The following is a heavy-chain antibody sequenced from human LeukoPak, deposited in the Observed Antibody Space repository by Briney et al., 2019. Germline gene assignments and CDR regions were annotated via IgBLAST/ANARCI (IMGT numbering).Heavy chain of an antibody. CDR2: IYYSGST. D-gene: IGHD2-21*01. CDR3: ARDRVVGAFDI. J-gene: IGHJ3*02. CDR1: GGSISNYY. V-gene: IGHV4-59*01. Sequence: SETLSLTCTVSGGSISNYYWSWIRQPPGKGLEWIGYIYYSGSTNYNPSLKSRVTISVDTSKNQFSLKLSSVAAADTAVYYCARDRVVGAFDIWGQGTMVTVSS.